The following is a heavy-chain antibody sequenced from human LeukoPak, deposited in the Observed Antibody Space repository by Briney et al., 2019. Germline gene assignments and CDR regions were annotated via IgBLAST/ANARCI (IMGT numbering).Heavy chain of an antibody. V-gene: IGHV4-4*09. J-gene: IGHJ1*01. CDR1: GDSVSSGY. CDR3: AGRGHRYSRD. Sequence: SETLSLRCNVSGDSVSSGYWSWIRQSPGKGLEWIGFIQDSGITDYNPSLKSRLIISVDTSKNLFSLTLRSVTAADTAVYYCAGRGHRYSRDWGQGILLAVSS. D-gene: IGHD2-15*01. CDR2: IQDSGIT.